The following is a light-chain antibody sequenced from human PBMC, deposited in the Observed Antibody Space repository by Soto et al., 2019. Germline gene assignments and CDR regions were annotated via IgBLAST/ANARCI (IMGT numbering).Light chain of an antibody. J-gene: IGLJ1*01. CDR1: SSNIGSNT. CDR2: SNN. V-gene: IGLV1-44*01. Sequence: QSVLTQPPSASGTPGQRVTISCSGSSSNIGSNTVNWYQQLPGTAPKLLTYSNNQRPSGVPDRFSGSKSGTSASLAISGLQSEDEADYYCAAWDDSLNGFYVFGTGTKATVL. CDR3: AAWDDSLNGFYV.